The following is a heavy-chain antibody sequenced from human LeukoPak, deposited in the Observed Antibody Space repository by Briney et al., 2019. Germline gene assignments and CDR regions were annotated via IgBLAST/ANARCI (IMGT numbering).Heavy chain of an antibody. CDR3: AKGKAGHYHSVTDEYYYYMDV. V-gene: IGHV4-34*01. J-gene: IGHJ6*03. CDR2: ISYSGST. D-gene: IGHD3-9*01. Sequence: SEALSLTCVVDGGYFSGFYWTWIRQAPGKGLEWIGEISYSGSTKYNPSLKSRVTIEVDTPKKQISLNLSSLTAADTAVYYCAKGKAGHYHSVTDEYYYYMDVWGKGTTVIVSS. CDR1: GGYFSGFY.